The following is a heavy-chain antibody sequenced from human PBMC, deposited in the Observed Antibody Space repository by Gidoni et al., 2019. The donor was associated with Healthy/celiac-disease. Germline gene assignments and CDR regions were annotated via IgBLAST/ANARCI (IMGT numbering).Heavy chain of an antibody. D-gene: IGHD3-3*01. CDR2: IYTSGST. J-gene: IGHJ5*02. Sequence: QVQLQESGPGLVKPSQTLSLTCTVSGGSISSGSSYWSWIRPPAVKGLEWIGRIYTSGSTNYNPSLKSRVTISVDTSKNQFSLKLSSVTAADTAVYYCARSADIKYYDFLSGFPNWFDPWGQGTLVTVSS. V-gene: IGHV4-61*02. CDR1: GGSISSGSSY. CDR3: ARSADIKYYDFLSGFPNWFDP.